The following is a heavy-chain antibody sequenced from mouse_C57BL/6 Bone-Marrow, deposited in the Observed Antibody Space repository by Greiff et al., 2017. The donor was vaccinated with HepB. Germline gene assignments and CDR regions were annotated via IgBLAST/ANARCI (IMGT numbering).Heavy chain of an antibody. Sequence: QVQLQQPGAELVKPGASVKLSCKASGYTFTSYWMHWVKQRPGQGLEWIGMIHPNSGSTNYNEKFKSKATLTVDKSSSTAYMQLSSLTSEDSAVYYCARSSFITTVGADYWGQGTTLTVSS. D-gene: IGHD1-1*01. V-gene: IGHV1-64*01. CDR1: GYTFTSYW. CDR3: ARSSFITTVGADY. J-gene: IGHJ2*01. CDR2: IHPNSGST.